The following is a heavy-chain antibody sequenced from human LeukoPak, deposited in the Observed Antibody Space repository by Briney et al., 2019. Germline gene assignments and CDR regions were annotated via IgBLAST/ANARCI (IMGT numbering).Heavy chain of an antibody. CDR3: ARGASALY. Sequence: PGGSLRLSCAASGFTFSSYEMNWVRQAPGKGLEWVASIKPDGSEKYYLDSVKGRFTISRDNARDSLYLQMNSLRDDDTSVYFCARGASALYWGRGTLVTVSS. J-gene: IGHJ4*02. D-gene: IGHD6-19*01. CDR1: GFTFSSYE. CDR2: IKPDGSEK. V-gene: IGHV3-7*04.